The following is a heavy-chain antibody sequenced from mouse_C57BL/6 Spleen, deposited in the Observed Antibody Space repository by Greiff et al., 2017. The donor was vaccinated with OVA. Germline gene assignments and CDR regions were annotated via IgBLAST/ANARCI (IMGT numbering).Heavy chain of an antibody. CDR2: ITPSTGGT. CDR1: GYSFTGYY. CDR3: ARMEDYAGKNYAMDY. D-gene: IGHD2-4*01. J-gene: IGHJ4*01. Sequence: VQLQQSGPELVKPGASVKISCKASGYSFTGYYMNWVKQSPEKSLAWIGEITPSTGGTTSNQKFKAKATLTVDKSSSTAYMQLKSLTSEDSAVYYCARMEDYAGKNYAMDYWGQGTSVTVSS. V-gene: IGHV1-42*01.